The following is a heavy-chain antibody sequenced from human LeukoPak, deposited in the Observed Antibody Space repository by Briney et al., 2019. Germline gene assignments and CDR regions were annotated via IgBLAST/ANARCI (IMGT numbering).Heavy chain of an antibody. CDR3: ARSGDYGDPFDY. CDR2: IYYSGST. CDR1: GASISGYY. Sequence: NASETLSLTCTVSGASISGYYWTWIRQPPGKGLEWIGYIYYSGSTYYNPSLKSRVTISVDTSKNQFSLKLSSVTAADTAVYYCARSGDYGDPFDYWGQGTLVTVSS. J-gene: IGHJ4*02. D-gene: IGHD4-17*01. V-gene: IGHV4-59*06.